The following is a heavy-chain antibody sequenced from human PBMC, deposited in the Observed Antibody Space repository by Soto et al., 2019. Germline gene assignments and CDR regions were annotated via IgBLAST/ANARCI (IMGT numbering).Heavy chain of an antibody. V-gene: IGHV3-48*03. CDR3: TKEKSVMYSGYDDCNT. CDR2: ITGSGGTM. Sequence: DVSLRRSCAAAACTSSRYEMNWVRQARGKGLQWLAHITGSGGTMYAGSVRGRFTISRDNADSSLYLQMNSLRAEDTAVYYCTKEKSVMYSGYDDCNTWGRGTMVTASS. D-gene: IGHD5-12*01. CDR1: ACTSSRYE. J-gene: IGHJ3*01.